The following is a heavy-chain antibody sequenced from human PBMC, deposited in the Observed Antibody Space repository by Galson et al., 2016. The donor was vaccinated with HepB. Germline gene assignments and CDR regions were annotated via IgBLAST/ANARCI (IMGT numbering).Heavy chain of an antibody. V-gene: IGHV1-69*13. CDR3: ARSTITRVRGVIGTSGYFDY. J-gene: IGHJ4*02. D-gene: IGHD3-10*01. CDR1: GGTFSNYA. CDR2: FIPVFDTG. Sequence: SVKVSCKASGGTFSNYAMSWVRQAPGQGLEWVGGFIPVFDTGEYAQKFQGRVTITVDDSTSTAYMELSSLRSDDTAVYFCARSTITRVRGVIGTSGYFDYWGQGTLVTVSS.